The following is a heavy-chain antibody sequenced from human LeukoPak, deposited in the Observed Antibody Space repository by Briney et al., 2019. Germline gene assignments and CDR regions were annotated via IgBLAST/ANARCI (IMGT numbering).Heavy chain of an antibody. CDR2: INHSGST. J-gene: IGHJ4*02. D-gene: IGHD3-22*01. V-gene: IGHV4-34*01. CDR3: ASSYDSSGYHGVSYYFDY. Sequence: SETLSLTCAVYGGSFSGYYWSWIRQPPGKGLEWIGEINHSGSTNYNPSLKSRVTISVDTSKNQFSLKLSSVTAADTAVYYCASSYDSSGYHGVSYYFDYWGQGTLIIVSS. CDR1: GGSFSGYY.